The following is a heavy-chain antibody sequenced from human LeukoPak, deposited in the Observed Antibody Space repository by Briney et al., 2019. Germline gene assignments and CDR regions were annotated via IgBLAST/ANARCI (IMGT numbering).Heavy chain of an antibody. D-gene: IGHD6-19*01. CDR1: GFTFSSYA. Sequence: GGSLRLSCAASGFTFSSYAMSWVRQAPGKGLEWVSAISGSGSSTYYADSVKRWFTISRDNSKNTLYLQMNSLRADDTAVYYGAKAGVYSSGWHEGDFQHWGQGTLVTVSS. CDR2: ISGSGSST. J-gene: IGHJ1*01. CDR3: AKAGVYSSGWHEGDFQH. V-gene: IGHV3-23*01.